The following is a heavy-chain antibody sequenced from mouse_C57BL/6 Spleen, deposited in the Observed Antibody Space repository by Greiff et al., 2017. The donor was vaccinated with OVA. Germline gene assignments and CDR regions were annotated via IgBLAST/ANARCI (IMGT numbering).Heavy chain of an antibody. CDR2: ISDGGSYT. J-gene: IGHJ3*01. CDR1: GFTFSSYA. V-gene: IGHV5-4*03. Sequence: DVKLVESGGGLVKPGGSLKLSCAASGFTFSSYAMSWVRQTPEKRLEWVATISDGGSYTYYPDNVKGRFTISRDNAKNNLYLQMSHLKSEDTAMYYCARGHYGNFFAYWGQGTLVTVSA. D-gene: IGHD2-1*01. CDR3: ARGHYGNFFAY.